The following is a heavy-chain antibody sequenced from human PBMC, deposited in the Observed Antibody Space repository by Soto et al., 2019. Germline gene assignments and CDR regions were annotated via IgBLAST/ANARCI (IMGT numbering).Heavy chain of an antibody. CDR3: ARDFTYGGYGKEAFHI. V-gene: IGHV3-11*01. CDR2: ISSSGSTI. CDR1: GFTFSDYY. J-gene: IGHJ3*02. D-gene: IGHD5-12*01. Sequence: PGGSLRLSCAVSGFTFSDYYMSWIRQAPGKGLEWVSYISSSGSTIHYADSVKGRFTISRDNAKNSLFLQMNSLRAEDTAVYYCARDFTYGGYGKEAFHIWGQGTMVTVSS.